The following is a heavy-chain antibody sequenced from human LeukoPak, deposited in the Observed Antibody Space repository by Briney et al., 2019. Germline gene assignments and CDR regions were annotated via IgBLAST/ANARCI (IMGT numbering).Heavy chain of an antibody. D-gene: IGHD2-21*01. CDR3: ARERQDTILHSGAFDI. CDR2: IASDGSHT. J-gene: IGHJ3*02. V-gene: IGHV3-30-3*01. Sequence: GGSLRLSCAASGFTFGTYVMHWVRQAPGKGLEWVADIASDGSHTFYVESVKGRFTISRDNSKNTLYLQMNRLRAEDTAVYFCARERQDTILHSGAFDIWGQGTMVTVSS. CDR1: GFTFGTYV.